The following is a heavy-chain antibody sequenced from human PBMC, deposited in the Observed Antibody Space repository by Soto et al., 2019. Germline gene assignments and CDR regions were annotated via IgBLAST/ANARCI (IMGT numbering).Heavy chain of an antibody. Sequence: GGSLRLSCAASRFTFSCYAMRWVHQAPGKGLEWVSAISGSGGSTYYADSMEGRFTISRDNSKNTLYLQMNSLRAEDTAVYYCAKVGSSGVPAKYHFWGQGTLVTVSS. D-gene: IGHD2-15*01. J-gene: IGHJ4*02. V-gene: IGHV3-23*01. CDR1: RFTFSCYA. CDR3: AKVGSSGVPAKYHF. CDR2: ISGSGGST.